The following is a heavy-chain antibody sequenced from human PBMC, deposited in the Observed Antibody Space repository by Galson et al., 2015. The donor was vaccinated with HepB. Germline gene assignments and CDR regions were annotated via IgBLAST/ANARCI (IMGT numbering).Heavy chain of an antibody. CDR1: GFIFSSYW. V-gene: IGHV3-74*01. CDR2: IRSDGTTT. D-gene: IGHD6-19*01. Sequence: SLRLSCAASGFIFSSYWMYWLRHAPGKGLEWVSDIRSDGTTTRYADSVKGRFTISRDNAKNMLFLQMSSLRAEDTAVYYCALVAGTVDFDYWGQGTLVTVSS. J-gene: IGHJ4*02. CDR3: ALVAGTVDFDY.